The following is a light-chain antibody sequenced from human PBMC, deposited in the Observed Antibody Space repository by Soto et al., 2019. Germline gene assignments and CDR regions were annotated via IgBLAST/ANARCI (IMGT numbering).Light chain of an antibody. J-gene: IGLJ1*01. Sequence: QSALTQPASVSGSPGQSIAISCTGSSSDVGGYNYVSWYQQHPGKAPQLIIYEVTNRPSGVSNRFSGSKSGNTASLTISGLPAEDEDDYYCSSYTSSSTRVFGTGTKLTVL. V-gene: IGLV2-14*01. CDR1: SSDVGGYNY. CDR3: SSYTSSSTRV. CDR2: EVT.